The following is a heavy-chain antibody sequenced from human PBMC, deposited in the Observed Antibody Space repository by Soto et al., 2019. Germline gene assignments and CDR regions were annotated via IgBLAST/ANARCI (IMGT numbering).Heavy chain of an antibody. CDR3: ATGSYYDYIWGSYRHFDY. Sequence: QVQLVQSGAEVKKPGASVKVSCKVSGYTLTELSMHWVRQAPGKGLEWMGGFDPEDGKTIYAQKFQGRVTMTEDTSTDTAYMELSSLRSEDTAVYYCATGSYYDYIWGSYRHFDYWGQGTLVTVSS. CDR2: FDPEDGKT. J-gene: IGHJ4*02. V-gene: IGHV1-24*01. D-gene: IGHD3-16*02. CDR1: GYTLTELS.